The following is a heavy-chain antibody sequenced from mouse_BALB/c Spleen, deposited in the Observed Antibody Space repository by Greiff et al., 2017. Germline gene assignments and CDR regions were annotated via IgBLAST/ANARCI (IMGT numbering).Heavy chain of an antibody. Sequence: VRLQQSGAELVRPGTSVKVSCKASGYAFTNYLIEWVKQRPGQGLEWIGVINPGSGGTNYNEKFKGKATLTADKSSSTAYMQLSSLTSDDSAVYFCARVYRYDDVYFDYWGQGTTLTVSS. D-gene: IGHD2-14*01. J-gene: IGHJ2*01. CDR2: INPGSGGT. CDR3: ARVYRYDDVYFDY. V-gene: IGHV1-54*01. CDR1: GYAFTNYL.